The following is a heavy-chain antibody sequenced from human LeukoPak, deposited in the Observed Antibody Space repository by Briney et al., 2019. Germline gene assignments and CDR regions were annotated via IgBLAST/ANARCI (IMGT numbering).Heavy chain of an antibody. CDR1: GGSISSYH. D-gene: IGHD3-22*01. J-gene: IGHJ6*02. V-gene: IGHV4-59*01. CDR2: IYYSGST. Sequence: PSETLSLTCTVSGGSISSYHWSWIRQPPGKGLEWIGYIYYSGSTNYNPSLKSRVTISVDTSKNQFSLKLSSVTAADTAVYYCARAKKDSSGYPGVGMDVWGQGTTVTVSS. CDR3: ARAKKDSSGYPGVGMDV.